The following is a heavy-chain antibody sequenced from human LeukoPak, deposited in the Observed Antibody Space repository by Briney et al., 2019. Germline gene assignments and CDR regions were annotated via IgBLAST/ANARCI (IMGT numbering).Heavy chain of an antibody. Sequence: GGSLRLSCAASGSTFSSYRMNWVRQAPGKGLEWVSSISSSSSYIYYADSVKGRFTISRDNAENSLYLQMNSLRAEDTAVYYCARSPQYCGSDCYSDYWGQGTLVTVSS. D-gene: IGHD2-21*02. J-gene: IGHJ4*02. V-gene: IGHV3-21*01. CDR2: ISSSSSYI. CDR1: GSTFSSYR. CDR3: ARSPQYCGSDCYSDY.